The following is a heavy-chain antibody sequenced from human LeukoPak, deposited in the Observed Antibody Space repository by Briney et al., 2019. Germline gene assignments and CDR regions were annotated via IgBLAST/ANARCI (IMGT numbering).Heavy chain of an antibody. D-gene: IGHD2-2*01. CDR2: ITTSSDT. J-gene: IGHJ3*01. V-gene: IGHV3-23*01. CDR1: GFTFSGHA. CDR3: AKRPSSSTSNSASAFDV. Sequence: GGSLRLSCATSGFTFSGHAIAWVRQTPGKGLQWVSGITTSSDTYYADSVKGRFTVSRDNSKSTLYLEMNSLRDEDTAVYHCAKRPSSSTSNSASAFDVWGQGTMVTVSS.